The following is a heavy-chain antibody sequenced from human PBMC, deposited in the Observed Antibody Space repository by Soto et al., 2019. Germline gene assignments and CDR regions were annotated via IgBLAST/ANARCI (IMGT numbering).Heavy chain of an antibody. Sequence: ASVKVSCKVSGYTLTGLSMHWVRQAPGEGLEWMGGFDPDDGETNYVQKFQGRVTMTTDTSTSTAYMELRSLRSDDTAVYYCARAPFLIAAAGIYWRPDYWGQGPLVTVSS. CDR3: ARAPFLIAAAGIYWRPDY. J-gene: IGHJ4*02. CDR2: FDPDDGET. CDR1: GYTLTGLS. V-gene: IGHV1-24*01. D-gene: IGHD6-13*01.